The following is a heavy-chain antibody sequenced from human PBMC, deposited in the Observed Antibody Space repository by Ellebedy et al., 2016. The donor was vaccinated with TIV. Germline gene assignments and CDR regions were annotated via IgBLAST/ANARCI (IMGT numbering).Heavy chain of an antibody. CDR1: GFTFSSYG. CDR3: ARESDKYGDYREGFGWFDP. D-gene: IGHD4-17*01. CDR2: IWYDGSNK. Sequence: GGSLRLSCAASGFTFSSYGMHWVRQAPGKGLEWVAVIWYDGSNKYYADSVKGRFTISRDNSKNTLYLQMNSLRAEDTAVYYCARESDKYGDYREGFGWFDPWGQGTLVTVSS. J-gene: IGHJ5*02. V-gene: IGHV3-33*01.